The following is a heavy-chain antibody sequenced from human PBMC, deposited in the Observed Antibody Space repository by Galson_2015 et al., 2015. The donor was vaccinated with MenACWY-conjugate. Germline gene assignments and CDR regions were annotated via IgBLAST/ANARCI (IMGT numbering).Heavy chain of an antibody. J-gene: IGHJ3*01. V-gene: IGHV3-33*01. Sequence: SLRLSCAASGFSLSSCGMHWVRQAPGKGLEWLAVIWSNGINNYYADSVRGRFTISRDDSKHSLLLQMNSLRVDDTAVYYCARERGPYDTFEVLGQGTMVTVSS. CDR1: GFSLSSCG. CDR3: ARERGPYDTFEV. CDR2: IWSNGINN. D-gene: IGHD3-10*01.